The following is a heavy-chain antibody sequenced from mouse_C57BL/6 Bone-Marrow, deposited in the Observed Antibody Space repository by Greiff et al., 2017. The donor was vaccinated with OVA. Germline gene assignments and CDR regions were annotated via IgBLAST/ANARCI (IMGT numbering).Heavy chain of an antibody. J-gene: IGHJ4*01. CDR3: ARKDHYYGSSP. V-gene: IGHV1-7*01. D-gene: IGHD1-1*01. CDR1: GYTFTSYW. Sequence: QVQLKQSGAELAKPGASVKLSCKASGYTFTSYWLHWVKQRPGQGLEWIGYINPSSGYPKYNQKFKDKATLTADKSSSPAYMQLSSLTYEDSAVYYCARKDHYYGSSPWGQGTSVTVSS. CDR2: INPSSGYP.